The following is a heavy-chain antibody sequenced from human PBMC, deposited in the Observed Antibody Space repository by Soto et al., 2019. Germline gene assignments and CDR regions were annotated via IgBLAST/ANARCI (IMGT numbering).Heavy chain of an antibody. Sequence: GGSLRLSCTTSTFVFSVYTLHWVRQAPGKGLEWVALISHDGSNKYYTDSVKGRFTISRDNSKDTLYLQMNSLGPEDTAVYYCVKDGLHGIIYYYDSSALEDYWGQGTLVTV. CDR3: VKDGLHGIIYYYDSSALEDY. V-gene: IGHV3-30*04. D-gene: IGHD3-22*01. J-gene: IGHJ4*02. CDR1: TFVFSVYT. CDR2: ISHDGSNK.